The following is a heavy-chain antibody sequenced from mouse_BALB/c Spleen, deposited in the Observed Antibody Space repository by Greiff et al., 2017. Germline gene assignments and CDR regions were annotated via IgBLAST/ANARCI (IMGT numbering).Heavy chain of an antibody. J-gene: IGHJ4*01. CDR2: IYPSDSYT. CDR3: TRSDGSSYGYAMDY. Sequence: QVQLQQPGAELVRPGASVKLSCKASGYTFTSYWINWVKQRPGQGLEWIGNIYPSDSYTNYNQKFKDKATLTVDKSSSTAYMQLSSPTSEDSAVYYCTRSDGSSYGYAMDYWGQGTSVTVSS. V-gene: IGHV1-69*02. D-gene: IGHD1-1*01. CDR1: GYTFTSYW.